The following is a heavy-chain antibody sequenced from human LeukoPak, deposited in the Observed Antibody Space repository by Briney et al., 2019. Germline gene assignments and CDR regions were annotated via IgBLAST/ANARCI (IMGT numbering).Heavy chain of an antibody. J-gene: IGHJ5*02. D-gene: IGHD6-19*01. CDR1: GGTFSSYA. Sequence: ASVRVSCKASGGTFSSYAISWVRQAPGQGLEWMGGIIPIFDTANYAQKFQGRVTITADKSTSTAYMELSRLRSEDTAVYYCARVRGYSSGWYAVWFDPWGQGTLVTVSS. V-gene: IGHV1-69*06. CDR3: ARVRGYSSGWYAVWFDP. CDR2: IIPIFDTA.